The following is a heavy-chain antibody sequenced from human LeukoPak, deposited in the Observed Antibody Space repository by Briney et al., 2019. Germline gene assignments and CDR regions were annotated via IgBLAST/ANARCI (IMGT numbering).Heavy chain of an antibody. Sequence: GGSLRLSCAASGFTVSSTYMSWVRQAPGKGLEWVSVIYSGGFTYYADSVKGRFTISRDNSKNTLFLQMNSLRAEDTAVYYCAKTGNPATGDYGGQGTLVTVSS. J-gene: IGHJ4*02. CDR2: IYSGGFT. D-gene: IGHD1-1*01. V-gene: IGHV3-53*01. CDR3: AKTGNPATGDY. CDR1: GFTVSSTY.